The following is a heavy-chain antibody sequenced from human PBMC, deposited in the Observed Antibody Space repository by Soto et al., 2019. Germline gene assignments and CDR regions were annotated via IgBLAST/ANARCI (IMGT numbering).Heavy chain of an antibody. V-gene: IGHV3-73*01. CDR2: IRSKANSYAT. CDR3: TRRDYYGSGDFDY. D-gene: IGHD3-10*01. Sequence: EVQLVESGGGLVQPGGSLKLSCAASGFTFSGSAMHWVRQASGKGLEWVGRIRSKANSYATAYAASVKGRFTISRDDSKNTAYLQMNSLKNEDTAVYYCTRRDYYGSGDFDYWGQGTLVTVSS. CDR1: GFTFSGSA. J-gene: IGHJ4*02.